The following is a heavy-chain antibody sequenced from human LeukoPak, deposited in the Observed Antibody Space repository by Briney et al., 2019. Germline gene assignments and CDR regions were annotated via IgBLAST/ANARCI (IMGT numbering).Heavy chain of an antibody. V-gene: IGHV3-53*01. D-gene: IGHD6-13*01. CDR1: GFTVSSNY. CDR2: IYSGGTT. CDR3: ARGGYSSSWYHFDY. J-gene: IGHJ4*02. Sequence: PGGSLRLSCAASGFTVSSNYMSWVRQAPGKGLEWVSDIYSGGTTNYADSVKGRFTISRDNSKNTLFLQMNSLRAEDTAVYYCARGGYSSSWYHFDYWGQGTLVTVSS.